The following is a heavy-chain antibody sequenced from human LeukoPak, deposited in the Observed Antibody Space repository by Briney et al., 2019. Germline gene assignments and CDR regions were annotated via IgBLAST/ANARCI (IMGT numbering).Heavy chain of an antibody. Sequence: GGSLRLSCAASGFIFSSFWMHWVRQVPGKGLVWVSHINSDGRKTDYADSVKGRFTIARDNSKNTLYLQLNSLRAEDTAVYYCARERLYTVTCMDVWGQGTTVTVSS. CDR2: INSDGRKT. V-gene: IGHV3-74*01. D-gene: IGHD4-17*01. J-gene: IGHJ6*02. CDR1: GFIFSSFW. CDR3: ARERLYTVTCMDV.